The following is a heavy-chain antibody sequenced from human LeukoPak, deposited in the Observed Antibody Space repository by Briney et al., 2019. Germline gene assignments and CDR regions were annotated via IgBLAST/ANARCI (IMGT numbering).Heavy chain of an antibody. J-gene: IGHJ6*03. CDR2: ISAYNGNT. CDR1: GYTFTSYG. V-gene: IGHV1-18*01. CDR3: ARDRPYYYDSSGLGYMDV. D-gene: IGHD3-22*01. Sequence: ASVKVSCKASGYTFTSYGISWVRQAPGQGLEWMGWISAYNGNTNYAQKLQGRVTMTTDTSTSTAYMELRSLRSDDTAVYYCARDRPYYYDSSGLGYMDVWGKGTTVTVSS.